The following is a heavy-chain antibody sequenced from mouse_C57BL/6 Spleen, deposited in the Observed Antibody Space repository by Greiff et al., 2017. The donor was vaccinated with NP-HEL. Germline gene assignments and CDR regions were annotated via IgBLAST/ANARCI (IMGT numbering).Heavy chain of an antibody. CDR1: GFSLTSYG. CDR2: IWGGGST. Sequence: VKLVESGPGLVAPSQSLSITCTVSGFSLTSYGVDWVRQPPGKGLEWLGVIWGGGSTNYNSALMSRLSISKDNSKSQVFLKMNSLQTDDTAMYYCAKRSHYYGSSYEGYFDVWGTGTTVTVSS. J-gene: IGHJ1*03. D-gene: IGHD1-1*01. V-gene: IGHV2-9*01. CDR3: AKRSHYYGSSYEGYFDV.